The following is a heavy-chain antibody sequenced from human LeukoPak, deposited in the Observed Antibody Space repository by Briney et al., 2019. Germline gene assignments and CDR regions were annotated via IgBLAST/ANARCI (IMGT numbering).Heavy chain of an antibody. D-gene: IGHD5-18*01. Sequence: PGGSLRLSCAASGFTFSSYAMHWVRQAPGKGLEWVAVISYDGSNKYYADSVKGRFTISRDNSKNTLYLQMNSLRAEDTAVYYCARDLVGYSYGYGELYWGQGTLVTVSS. CDR1: GFTFSSYA. V-gene: IGHV3-30*04. CDR3: ARDLVGYSYGYGELY. CDR2: ISYDGSNK. J-gene: IGHJ4*02.